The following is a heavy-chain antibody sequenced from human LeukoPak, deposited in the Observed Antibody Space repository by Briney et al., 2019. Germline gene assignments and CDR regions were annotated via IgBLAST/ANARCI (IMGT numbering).Heavy chain of an antibody. CDR3: ARLEASYGYMDV. CDR1: GGSISSYY. Sequence: PSETLSLTCTVSGGSISSYYWSWIRQPPGKGLEWLGYIYYSWSTNYNPSLKSRVTISVDTSKNQFSLKLSSVTAADTAVYYCARLEASYGYMDVWGKGTTVTVSS. J-gene: IGHJ6*03. V-gene: IGHV4-59*12. D-gene: IGHD5-18*01. CDR2: IYYSWST.